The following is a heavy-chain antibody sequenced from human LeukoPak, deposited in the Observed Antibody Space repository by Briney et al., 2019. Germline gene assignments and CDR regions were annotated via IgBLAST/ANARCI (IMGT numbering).Heavy chain of an antibody. CDR2: VIPIFCTA. V-gene: IGHV1-69*13. CDR1: GGTFRSYA. J-gene: IGHJ3*02. Sequence: SVKVSCKACGGTFRSYAISWLRQAPGQGLAWMGGVIPIFCTANYAQKFQGRVTITADESTSTAYMELSSLRSEDTAVYYCARDQGPLVGGLWDDAFDIWGQGTMVTVSS. CDR3: ARDQGPLVGGLWDDAFDI. D-gene: IGHD1-26*01.